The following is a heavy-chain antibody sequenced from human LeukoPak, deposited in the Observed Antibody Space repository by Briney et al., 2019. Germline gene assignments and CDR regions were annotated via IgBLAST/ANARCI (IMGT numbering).Heavy chain of an antibody. CDR1: GSTFSSYD. Sequence: GGSLRLSCAASGSTFSSYDMHWVRQATGKGLEWVSAIGTAGDTYYPGSVKGRFTISRENAKNSLYLQMNSLRAGDTAVYYCASIRSGSYYFDYWGQGTLVTVSS. CDR2: IGTAGDT. V-gene: IGHV3-13*01. CDR3: ASIRSGSYYFDY. D-gene: IGHD1-26*01. J-gene: IGHJ4*02.